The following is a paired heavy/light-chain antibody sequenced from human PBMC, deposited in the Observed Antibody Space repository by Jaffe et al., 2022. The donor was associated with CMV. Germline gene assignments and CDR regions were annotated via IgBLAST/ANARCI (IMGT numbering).Light chain of an antibody. Sequence: QSALTQPASVSGSPGQSITISCTGASSDVASYDSVSWYQQHPAKAPKLMIYDVSNRPSGVSNRFSGSKSGNTASLTISGLQAEDEADYYCGSYTSSSTLVFGGGTKLTVL. V-gene: IGLV2-14*03. CDR2: DVS. CDR1: SSDVASYDS. J-gene: IGLJ2*01. CDR3: GSYTSSSTLV.
Heavy chain of an antibody. V-gene: IGHV3-23*01. CDR2: ISGSGDSR. J-gene: IGHJ3*02. CDR1: EFIFSSYA. CDR3: AKDYRGSKADAFDI. Sequence: EVQLLESGGGLVQPGGSLRLSCAASEFIFSSYAMTWVRRAPGKGLEWVSSISGSGDSRYYADSVQGRFTISRDNSKNTLYLQMNSLRAEDTAVYYCAKDYRGSKADAFDIWGQGTMVTVSS. D-gene: IGHD3-10*01.